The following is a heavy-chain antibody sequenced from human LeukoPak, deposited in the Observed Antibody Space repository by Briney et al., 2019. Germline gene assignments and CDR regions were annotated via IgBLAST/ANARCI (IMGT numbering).Heavy chain of an antibody. CDR2: INPNSGGT. Sequence: ASVKVSCKASGYTFTGYYMHWVRQAPGQGLEWMGWINPNSGGTNYAQKFQGRVTMTRDTSISTAYMELSRLRSDDTAVYYCARAALGFRRGSWFDPWGQGTLVTVSS. CDR1: GYTFTGYY. V-gene: IGHV1-2*02. CDR3: ARAALGFRRGSWFDP. J-gene: IGHJ5*02. D-gene: IGHD3-16*01.